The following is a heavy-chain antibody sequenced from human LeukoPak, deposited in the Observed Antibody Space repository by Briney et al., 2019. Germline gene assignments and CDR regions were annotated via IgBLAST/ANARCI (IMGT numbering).Heavy chain of an antibody. J-gene: IGHJ4*02. Sequence: GGSLRLSCAASGFTFSSYGMSWVRQAPGKGLEWVSAISGSGSSTYYADSVKGRFTISRDNSKNTLYLQMNSLRAEDTAVYYCAKLRLGESSGGDYWGQGTLVTVSS. D-gene: IGHD3-16*01. CDR1: GFTFSSYG. V-gene: IGHV3-23*01. CDR3: AKLRLGESSGGDY. CDR2: ISGSGSST.